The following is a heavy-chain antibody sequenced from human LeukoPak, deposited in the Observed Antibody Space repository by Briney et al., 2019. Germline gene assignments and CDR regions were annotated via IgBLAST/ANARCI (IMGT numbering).Heavy chain of an antibody. D-gene: IGHD1-1*01. CDR2: IYYSGST. V-gene: IGHV4-39*07. J-gene: IGHJ4*02. CDR3: ARSQQLVRTFDS. CDR1: GGSISSSSYY. Sequence: SETLSLTCTVSGGSISSSSYYWGWIRQPPGKGLEWIGSIYYSGSTYYNPSLKSRVTISQDTSKNQLSLRLSSVTAADTAVYYCARSQQLVRTFDSWGQGTLVTVSS.